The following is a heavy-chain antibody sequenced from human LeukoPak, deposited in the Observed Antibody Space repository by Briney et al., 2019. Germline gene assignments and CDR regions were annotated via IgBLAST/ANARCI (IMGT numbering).Heavy chain of an antibody. J-gene: IGHJ4*02. CDR2: INHSGST. V-gene: IGHV4-34*01. CDR3: ARGPWSSGWYGDY. CDR1: GGSSSGYY. Sequence: SETLSLTCAVYGGSSSGYYWSWIRQPPGKGLEWIGEINHSGSTNYNPSLKSRVTISVDTSKNQFSLKLSSVTAADTAVYYCARGPWSSGWYGDYWGQGTLVTVSS. D-gene: IGHD6-19*01.